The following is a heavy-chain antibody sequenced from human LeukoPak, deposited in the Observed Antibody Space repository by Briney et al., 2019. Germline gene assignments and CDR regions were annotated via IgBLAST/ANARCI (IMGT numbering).Heavy chain of an antibody. CDR3: VRGRHGSSWYDS. D-gene: IGHD6-13*01. Sequence: SQTLSLTCTVSGGSVSSGDYYWTWIRQQSGKGLEWIGYIYYSGTTYNNPSLKSRITMSVDSSKNEFSLKLTSATAADTAVYYCVRGRHGSSWYDSWGQGTLVTVSS. J-gene: IGHJ5*01. CDR1: GGSVSSGDYY. CDR2: IYYSGTT. V-gene: IGHV4-31*03.